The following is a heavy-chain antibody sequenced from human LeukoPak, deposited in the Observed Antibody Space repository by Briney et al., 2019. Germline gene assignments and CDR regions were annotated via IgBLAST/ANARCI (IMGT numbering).Heavy chain of an antibody. CDR3: ARSYGDY. D-gene: IGHD1-26*01. Sequence: PETLSLTCAVYGGSFSGYYWSWIRQPPGKGLEWIGEINHGGSTNYNPSLKSRVTISVDTSKNQFSLKLSSVTAADTAVYYCARSYGDYWGQGTLVTVSS. CDR1: GGSFSGYY. V-gene: IGHV4-34*01. CDR2: INHGGST. J-gene: IGHJ4*02.